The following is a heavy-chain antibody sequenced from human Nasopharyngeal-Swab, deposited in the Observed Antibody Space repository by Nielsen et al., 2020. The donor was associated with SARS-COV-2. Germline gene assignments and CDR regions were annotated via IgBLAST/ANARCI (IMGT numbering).Heavy chain of an antibody. CDR1: GFIFTSYS. J-gene: IGHJ4*02. V-gene: IGHV3-21*06. D-gene: IGHD6-13*01. Sequence: GESLKISCEASGFIFTSYSINWFRQAPGKGLEWVSLIGHDGRATFYPDSLKGRFTTSRDNAQNLVYLQINSLRAEDTAVYYCARDGSGWSRDYWGQGTLVIVSS. CDR3: ARDGSGWSRDY. CDR2: IGHDGRAT.